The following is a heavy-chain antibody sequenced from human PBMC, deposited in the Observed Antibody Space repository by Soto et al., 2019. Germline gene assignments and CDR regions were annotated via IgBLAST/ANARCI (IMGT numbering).Heavy chain of an antibody. V-gene: IGHV4-30-4*01. CDR2: VYYTGST. CDR3: ARDRSNSPDLLDS. CDR1: GGSIISDEYY. D-gene: IGHD1-1*01. J-gene: IGHJ4*02. Sequence: QVQLQESGPGLVKPSQTLSLTCSVSGGSIISDEYYWTWIRQPPGGGLEWIGHVYYTGSTSYSPSLKSRVTISVDTSKNQFSLRLNSVSAADTAVYYCARDRSNSPDLLDSWGRGTLVTVSS.